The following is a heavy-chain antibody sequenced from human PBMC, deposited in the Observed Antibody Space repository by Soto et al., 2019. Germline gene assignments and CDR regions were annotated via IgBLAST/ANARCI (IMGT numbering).Heavy chain of an antibody. CDR1: GFNLSDHY. J-gene: IGHJ4*02. CDR3: ARDRLQYQWLGLGY. CDR2: ISTSGSTI. D-gene: IGHD6-19*01. Sequence: GGSLRLSCAVSGFNLSDHYMIWVRQAPGKGLEWISYISTSGSTIYYVDSVKGRFTISRDNAKNSVYLQMNSLRPEDTALYYCARDRLQYQWLGLGYWGQGTQVTVSS. V-gene: IGHV3-11*01.